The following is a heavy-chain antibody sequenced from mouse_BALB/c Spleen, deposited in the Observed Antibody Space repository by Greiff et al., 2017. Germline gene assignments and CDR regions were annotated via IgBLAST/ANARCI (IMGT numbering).Heavy chain of an antibody. Sequence: EVKLVESGPGLVKPSQSLSLTCSVTGYSITSGYYWNWIRQFPGNKLEWMGYISYDGSNNYNPSLKNRISITRDTSKNQFFLKLNSVTTEDTATYYCARDLYYFDVWGAGTTVTVSS. D-gene: IGHD2-1*01. CDR3: ARDLYYFDV. CDR2: ISYDGSN. J-gene: IGHJ1*01. V-gene: IGHV3-6*02. CDR1: GYSITSGYY.